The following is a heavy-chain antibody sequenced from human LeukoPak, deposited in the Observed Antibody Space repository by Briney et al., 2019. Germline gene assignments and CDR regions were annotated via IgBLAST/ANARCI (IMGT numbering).Heavy chain of an antibody. CDR3: ARVEVNSHFDY. J-gene: IGHJ4*02. Sequence: SETLSLTCTVSGGSISSYYWSWIRQPPGKGLEWIGYIYYSGSTNYNPSLKSRVTISVDTSKNQFSLKLSSVTAADTAVYYCARVEVNSHFDYWGQGTLVTVSS. V-gene: IGHV4-59*01. CDR2: IYYSGST. CDR1: GGSISSYY.